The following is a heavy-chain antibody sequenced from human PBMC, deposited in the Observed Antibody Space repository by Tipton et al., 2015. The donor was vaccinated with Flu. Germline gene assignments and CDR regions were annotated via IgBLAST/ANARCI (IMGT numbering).Heavy chain of an antibody. J-gene: IGHJ6*02. CDR2: INPNSGGT. CDR3: ARVPVLNVVLADKHGMDV. D-gene: IGHD2-21*01. V-gene: IGHV1-2*02. Sequence: QVQLVQSGAEVKKPGASVKVSCKASGYTFNDYYIHWVRQAPGQGLEWMGWINPNSGGTKYAQKFQGRVTLTRDTSISTAYMELSRLKSDDTALYYCARVPVLNVVLADKHGMDVWGQGTTVTVSS. CDR1: GYTFNDYY.